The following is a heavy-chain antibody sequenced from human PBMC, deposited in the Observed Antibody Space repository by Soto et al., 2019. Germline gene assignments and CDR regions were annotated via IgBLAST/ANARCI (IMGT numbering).Heavy chain of an antibody. J-gene: IGHJ4*02. CDR2: INPNSGDT. CDR1: GYTFTGYF. Sequence: GASVKVSCKSSGYTFTGYFIHCVRQAPGQGLEWMGWINPNSGDTIYAQKFQGWVTMTRDTSISTAFIELNRLKSDDTAVYYCARALGPYSSGWYFDYWGQGTLVTVSS. CDR3: ARALGPYSSGWYFDY. D-gene: IGHD6-19*01. V-gene: IGHV1-2*04.